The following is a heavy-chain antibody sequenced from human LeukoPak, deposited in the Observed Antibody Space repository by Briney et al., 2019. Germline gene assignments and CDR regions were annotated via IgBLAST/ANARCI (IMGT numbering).Heavy chain of an antibody. V-gene: IGHV3-30*04. CDR3: ARDKRVVAGGDAFDI. CDR2: ISYDGSNK. J-gene: IGHJ3*02. D-gene: IGHD2-15*01. Sequence: GGSLRLSCAASGFTFSSYAMHWVRRASGKGLEWVAVISYDGSNKYYADSVKGRFTISRDNSKNTLYLQMNSLRAEDTAVYYCARDKRVVAGGDAFDIWGQGTMVTVSS. CDR1: GFTFSSYA.